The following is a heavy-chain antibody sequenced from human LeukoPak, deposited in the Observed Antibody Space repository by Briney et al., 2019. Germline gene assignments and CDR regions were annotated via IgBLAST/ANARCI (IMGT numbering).Heavy chain of an antibody. D-gene: IGHD3-10*01. Sequence: GGSLRLSCAASGFIFSNYAMHWVRQAPGKGLEWLIFISYDGSNKYYADSVKGRFTISRDNSKNTLYLQMNSQRAEDTAVYYCARDTYGSDYWGQGTLVTVSS. CDR2: ISYDGSNK. CDR1: GFIFSNYA. J-gene: IGHJ4*02. CDR3: ARDTYGSDY. V-gene: IGHV3-30*04.